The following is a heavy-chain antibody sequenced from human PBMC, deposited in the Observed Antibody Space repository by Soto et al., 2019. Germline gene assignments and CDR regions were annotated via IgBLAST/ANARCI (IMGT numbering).Heavy chain of an antibody. CDR1: GVSISSRNW. J-gene: IGHJ1*01. V-gene: IGHV4-4*02. D-gene: IGHD3-10*01. CDR3: SRHSGTTQGD. CDR2: SSHDATA. Sequence: QVQLQESGPGLVKPSGTLSLTCVVSGVSISSRNWWSWVRQPPGMGLEWIGESSHDATAAYNPSLRNRITISMDQPKNQFSLKLNSVTGADTAIYYCSRHSGTTQGDWGQGTLVTVSP.